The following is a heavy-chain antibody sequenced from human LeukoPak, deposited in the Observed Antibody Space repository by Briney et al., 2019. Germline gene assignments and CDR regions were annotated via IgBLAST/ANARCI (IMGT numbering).Heavy chain of an antibody. D-gene: IGHD3-10*01. Sequence: PGGSLRLSCAASRFTFSTYAMSWVRQPPGKGLEWVSAISGSAGSTYYADSVKGRFTTSRDNSKNTLYLQMNSLRAEDTAVYYCVKYGADVWGQGTTVTVSS. J-gene: IGHJ6*02. CDR1: RFTFSTYA. CDR2: ISGSAGST. CDR3: VKYGADV. V-gene: IGHV3-23*01.